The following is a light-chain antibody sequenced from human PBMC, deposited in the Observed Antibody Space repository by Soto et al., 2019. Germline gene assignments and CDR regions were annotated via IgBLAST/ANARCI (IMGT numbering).Light chain of an antibody. CDR3: QQYNSYSGT. CDR1: QSISSW. J-gene: IGKJ1*01. Sequence: DFQMTQSTYTLSASVGDRVTITCRASQSISSWLAWYQQKPGKAPKLLIYDASSLESGVPSRFSGSGSGTEFTLTISSLQPDDFATYYCQQYNSYSGTFGQVTMVDI. CDR2: DAS. V-gene: IGKV1-5*01.